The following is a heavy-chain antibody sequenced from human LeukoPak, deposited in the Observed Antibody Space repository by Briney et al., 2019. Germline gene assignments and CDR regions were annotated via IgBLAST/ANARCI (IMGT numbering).Heavy chain of an antibody. CDR2: ISSSGSTI. Sequence: GGSLRLSCAASGFTFSSYEMNWVRQAPGKGLEWVSYISSSGSTIYYADSVKGRFTISRDNSKNTLYLQMNSLRAEDTAVYYCARDNPGYSFDYWGQGTLVTVSS. J-gene: IGHJ4*02. D-gene: IGHD5-18*01. V-gene: IGHV3-48*03. CDR3: ARDNPGYSFDY. CDR1: GFTFSSYE.